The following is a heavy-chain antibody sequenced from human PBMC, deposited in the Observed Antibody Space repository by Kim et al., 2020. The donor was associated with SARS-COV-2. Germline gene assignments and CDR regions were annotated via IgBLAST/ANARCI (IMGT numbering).Heavy chain of an antibody. CDR3: AKARLGRAVTGWGSELDS. J-gene: IGHJ4*02. V-gene: IGHV3-23*01. D-gene: IGHD2-21*01. CDR1: GFTISYG. CDR2: ISGRGDTT. Sequence: GGSLRLSCVASGFTISYGMAWVRRAPGKGLEWVSAISGRGDTTYYADSVKGRFSISRENSKTTKIYLQMNNLRVEDTALYFCAKARLGRAVTGWGSELDSWGQGTLVTVSS.